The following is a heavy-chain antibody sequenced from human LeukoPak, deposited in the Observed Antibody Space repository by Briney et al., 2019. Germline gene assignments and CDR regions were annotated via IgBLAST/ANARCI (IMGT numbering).Heavy chain of an antibody. J-gene: IGHJ5*02. D-gene: IGHD2-2*01. CDR2: IYYSGST. Sequence: SETLSLTCAVYGGSFSGYYWSWIRQPPGKGLEWIGYIYYSGSTYYNPSLKSRVTISVDTSKNQFSLKLSSVTAADTAVYYCASYSLGYCSSTSCFGRVTPLGGFDPWGQGTLVTVSS. CDR3: ASYSLGYCSSTSCFGRVTPLGGFDP. V-gene: IGHV4-30-4*08. CDR1: GGSFSGYY.